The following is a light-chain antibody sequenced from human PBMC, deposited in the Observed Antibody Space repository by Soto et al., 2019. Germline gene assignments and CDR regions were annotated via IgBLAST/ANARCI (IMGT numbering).Light chain of an antibody. CDR1: SSNIGSNY. CDR3: AAWDDSLSGVSYV. V-gene: IGLV1-47*01. CDR2: RNN. Sequence: QLVLTQPPSASGTPGQRVTISCSGSSSNIGSNYVYWYQQLPGTAPKLLIYRNNQRPSGVPDRFSGSKSGTSASLAISGLRSEDEADYYCAAWDDSLSGVSYVFGTGTKLTVL. J-gene: IGLJ1*01.